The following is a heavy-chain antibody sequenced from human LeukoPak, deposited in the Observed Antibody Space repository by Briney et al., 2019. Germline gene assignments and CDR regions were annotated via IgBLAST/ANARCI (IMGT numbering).Heavy chain of an antibody. Sequence: SETLSLTCTVSGRTISDGDWYWSWLRQTPGKGLEWIGYIHFSGSTNYNPSLKSRVTISLDTSKNQFSLKLNSLTAADTAAYYCAREIAVAGSAFDIWGQGTMVTVSS. CDR2: IHFSGST. CDR1: GRTISDGDWY. D-gene: IGHD6-19*01. V-gene: IGHV4-30-4*08. J-gene: IGHJ3*02. CDR3: AREIAVAGSAFDI.